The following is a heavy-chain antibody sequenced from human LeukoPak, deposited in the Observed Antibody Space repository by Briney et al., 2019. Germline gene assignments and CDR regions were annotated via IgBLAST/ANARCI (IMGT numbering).Heavy chain of an antibody. D-gene: IGHD4-17*01. V-gene: IGHV3-23*01. J-gene: IGHJ4*02. Sequence: PGGSLRLSCAASGFTFSTYAMTWVRQAAEKGLEWVSIINAGGGETYYADSVKGRFTISRDNSKNTLYLQMNSLRAEDTAVYYCAKFYYGDRKNADYWGQGTLVTVSS. CDR3: AKFYYGDRKNADY. CDR2: INAGGGET. CDR1: GFTFSTYA.